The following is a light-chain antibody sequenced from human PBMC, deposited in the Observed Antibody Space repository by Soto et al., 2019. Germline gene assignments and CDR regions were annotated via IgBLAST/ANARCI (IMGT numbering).Light chain of an antibody. J-gene: IGLJ2*01. Sequence: QSVLTQPPSASGTPGQRVTISCSGSSSNIGSNAVNWYQQLPGTAPKLLIYSNNQRPSGVPDRFSGSKSGTSASLAISGLQSEEEADYYCAAWDDSLNGGLFGGGTKLTVL. CDR2: SNN. V-gene: IGLV1-44*01. CDR1: SSNIGSNA. CDR3: AAWDDSLNGGL.